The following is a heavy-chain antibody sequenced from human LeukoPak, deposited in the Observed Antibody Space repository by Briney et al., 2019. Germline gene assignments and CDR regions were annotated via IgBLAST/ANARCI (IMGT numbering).Heavy chain of an antibody. V-gene: IGHV4-34*01. Sequence: PSETLSLTCAVYGGSSSGYYWSWIRQPPGKGLEWIGEINHSGSTNYNPSLKSRVTISVDTSKNQFSLKLSSVTAADTAVYYCARARPYDRKYFQHWGQGTLVTVSS. D-gene: IGHD3-22*01. J-gene: IGHJ1*01. CDR3: ARARPYDRKYFQH. CDR1: GGSSSGYY. CDR2: INHSGST.